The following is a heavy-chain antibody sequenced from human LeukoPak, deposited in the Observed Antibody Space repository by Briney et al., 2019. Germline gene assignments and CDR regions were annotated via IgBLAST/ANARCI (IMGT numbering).Heavy chain of an antibody. D-gene: IGHD3-22*01. CDR3: GRANFDSSGYYSYYFDF. CDR1: GFTVSSYY. V-gene: IGHV3-53*01. J-gene: IGHJ4*02. Sequence: GGSLRLSCAASGFTVSSYYMSWVRQAPGKGLEWVSVIYSGGSTYCADSVKGRFTISRDNSKNTLYLQMSSLRAEDTAVYYCGRANFDSSGYYSYYFDFWGQGTLVTVSS. CDR2: IYSGGST.